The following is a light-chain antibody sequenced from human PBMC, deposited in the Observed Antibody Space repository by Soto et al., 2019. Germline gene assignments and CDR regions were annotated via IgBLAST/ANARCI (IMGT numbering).Light chain of an antibody. Sequence: EIVLTQSPATLSLSPGERATLSCRASQSVSSYLAWYQQKPGQAPRLLIYDASNRATGIPARFSGSESGTXXXLXIIXXXPXDFAVYYCQQRSNWPLTFGGGTKVEIK. V-gene: IGKV3-11*01. CDR1: QSVSSY. J-gene: IGKJ4*01. CDR3: QQRSNWPLT. CDR2: DAS.